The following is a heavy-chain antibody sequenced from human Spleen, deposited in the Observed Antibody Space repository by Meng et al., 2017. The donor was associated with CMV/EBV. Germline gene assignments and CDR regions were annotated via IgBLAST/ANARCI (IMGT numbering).Heavy chain of an antibody. V-gene: IGHV1-2*02. J-gene: IGHJ4*02. D-gene: IGHD3-3*01. CDR3: ARAVLRFLEGGSAFDI. CDR1: GYSFTAYY. Sequence: ASVKVSCKASGYSFTAYYMHWVRQAPGQGLEWMGWINPNSGASNSAQRFQGRVTMTRDSSISTAFMELNRLTSDDTAVYYCARAVLRFLEGGSAFDIWGQGTLVTVSS. CDR2: INPNSGAS.